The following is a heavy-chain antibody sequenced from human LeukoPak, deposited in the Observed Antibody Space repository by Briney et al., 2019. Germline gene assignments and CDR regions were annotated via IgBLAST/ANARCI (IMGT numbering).Heavy chain of an antibody. J-gene: IGHJ4*02. V-gene: IGHV4-59*01. CDR2: IYYSGST. CDR3: ARDGSGWAGFFDY. CDR1: GGSISTYY. Sequence: SETLSLTCTVSGGSISTYYWSWIRQPPGKGLEWIGDIYYSGSTNYNPSLKSRVTISADTSKNQFSLQMTSVTAADTAVYYCARDGSGWAGFFDYRGQGTLATVSS. D-gene: IGHD6-19*01.